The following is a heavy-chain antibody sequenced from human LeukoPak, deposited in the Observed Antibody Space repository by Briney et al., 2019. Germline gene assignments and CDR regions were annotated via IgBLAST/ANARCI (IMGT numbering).Heavy chain of an antibody. Sequence: GGSLRLSCAASGFTFSSYGMDWVRKAPGKGLEWVAFIRYDGSNKYYADSVKGRFTISRDNSNNTLYLQMNSLRAEDTAVYYCAKGQYYLPDYWGQGTLVTVSS. J-gene: IGHJ4*02. V-gene: IGHV3-30*02. CDR2: IRYDGSNK. CDR1: GFTFSSYG. CDR3: AKGQYYLPDY. D-gene: IGHD3-16*01.